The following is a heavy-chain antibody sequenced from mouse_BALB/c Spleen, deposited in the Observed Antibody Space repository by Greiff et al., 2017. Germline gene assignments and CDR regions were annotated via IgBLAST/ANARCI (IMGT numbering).Heavy chain of an antibody. CDR2: IWAGGST. D-gene: IGHD2-2*01. J-gene: IGHJ2*01. Sequence: VKLVESGPGLVAPSQSLSITCTVSGFSFTSYGVHWVRQPPGKGLEWLGVIWAGGSTNYNSALMSRLSISKDNSKSQVFLKMNSLQTDDTAMYYCARETLYGLYLDYWGQGTTLTVSS. CDR3: ARETLYGLYLDY. V-gene: IGHV2-9*02. CDR1: GFSFTSYG.